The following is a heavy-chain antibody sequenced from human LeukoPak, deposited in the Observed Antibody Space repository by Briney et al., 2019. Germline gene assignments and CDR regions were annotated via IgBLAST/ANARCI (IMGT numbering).Heavy chain of an antibody. Sequence: GGSLRLSCAASGFTFSDYYMSWIRQAPGKGLEWVSAISGSGGSTYYADSVKGRFTISRDNSKNTLYLQMNSLRAEDTAVYYCAREDDSSGAFDIWGQGTMVTVSS. J-gene: IGHJ3*02. V-gene: IGHV3-23*01. CDR1: GFTFSDYY. D-gene: IGHD3-22*01. CDR2: ISGSGGST. CDR3: AREDDSSGAFDI.